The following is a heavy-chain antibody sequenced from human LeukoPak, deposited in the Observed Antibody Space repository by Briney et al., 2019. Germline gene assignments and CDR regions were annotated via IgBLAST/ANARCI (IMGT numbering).Heavy chain of an antibody. Sequence: LSLTCAVYGGSFSGYYWSWIRQAPGKGLEWVSYISSSGSTIYYADSVKGRFTISRDNAKNSLYLQMNSLRAEDTAVYYCARGGGQQLVPYYYYYMDVWGKGTTVTVSS. J-gene: IGHJ6*03. D-gene: IGHD6-13*01. CDR3: ARGGGQQLVPYYYYYMDV. CDR2: ISSSGSTI. V-gene: IGHV3-11*01. CDR1: GGSFSGYY.